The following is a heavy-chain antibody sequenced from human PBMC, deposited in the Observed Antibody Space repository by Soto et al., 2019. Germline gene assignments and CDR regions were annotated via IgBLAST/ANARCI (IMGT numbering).Heavy chain of an antibody. CDR2: FDPEDGET. J-gene: IGHJ4*02. CDR3: ATGNRLRFLEWLLNFEY. Sequence: ASVKVSCKVSGYTLTELSMHWVRQAPGKGLEWMGGFDPEDGETIYAQKFQGRVTMTEDTSTDTAYMELSSLRSEDTAVYYCATGNRLRFLEWLLNFEYWGQGTLVTVSS. V-gene: IGHV1-24*01. CDR1: GYTLTELS. D-gene: IGHD3-3*01.